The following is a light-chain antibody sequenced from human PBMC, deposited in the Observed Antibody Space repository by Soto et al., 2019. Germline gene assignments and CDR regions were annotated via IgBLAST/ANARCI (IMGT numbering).Light chain of an antibody. Sequence: DIVMTQSPLSLPVTPGEPASISCRSSQSLLDSDGYNYLDWYLQKSGQSPQLLIYLGSNRASGVPDRFSGSGSGTDFTLKISRVEAEDVGIYYCVQALQNPPTFGQGTKVEIK. V-gene: IGKV2-28*01. CDR3: VQALQNPPT. J-gene: IGKJ1*01. CDR1: QSLLDSDGYNY. CDR2: LGS.